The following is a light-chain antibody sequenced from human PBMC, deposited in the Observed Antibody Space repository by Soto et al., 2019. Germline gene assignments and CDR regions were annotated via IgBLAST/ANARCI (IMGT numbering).Light chain of an antibody. V-gene: IGKV3-11*01. CDR2: DAS. CDR3: QQRSKWPVT. Sequence: EIVLTQSPATLSLSPGEGATVSCRASQSVSSYLAWYQQKPGQTPRLLIYDASNRATDIPARFSGSGSGTEFTLTISSLEPDDFAVYYCQQRSKWPVTFGHWTRVEIK. CDR1: QSVSSY. J-gene: IGKJ1*01.